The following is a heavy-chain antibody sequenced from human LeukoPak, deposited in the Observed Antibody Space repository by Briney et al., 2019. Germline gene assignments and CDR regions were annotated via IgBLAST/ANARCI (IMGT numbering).Heavy chain of an antibody. Sequence: SGGSLRLSCAASGFTFSSYGMHWVRQAPGKGLEWVAFIRYDGSSKYYADSVKGRFTISRDNSKNTLYLQMNSLRAEDTAVYYCAKDPSRSGIDYWGQGTLVTVSS. CDR3: AKDPSRSGIDY. D-gene: IGHD3-10*01. CDR2: IRYDGSSK. J-gene: IGHJ4*02. CDR1: GFTFSSYG. V-gene: IGHV3-30*02.